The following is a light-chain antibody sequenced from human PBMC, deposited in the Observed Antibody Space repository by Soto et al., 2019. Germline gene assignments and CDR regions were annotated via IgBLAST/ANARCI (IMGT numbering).Light chain of an antibody. CDR1: SSNIGSNY. J-gene: IGLJ3*02. V-gene: IGLV1-47*02. CDR3: AAWDDSLSGRWV. CDR2: SNN. Sequence: QSVLTQPPSASGTPGQRVTISCSGSSSNIGSNYVYWYQQLPGTAPKLLFYSNNQRPSGVPDRFSGSKSGTSASLAISGLRSEDEADYYCAAWDDSLSGRWVFGGGTKLTVL.